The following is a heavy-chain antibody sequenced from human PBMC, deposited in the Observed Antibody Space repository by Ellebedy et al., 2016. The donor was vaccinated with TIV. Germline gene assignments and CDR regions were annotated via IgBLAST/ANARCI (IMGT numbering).Heavy chain of an antibody. Sequence: GGSLRLXCAASGFTFTNYGMHWVRQAPGKGLEWVAVIWDNGSDKDYGDSVKGRFTISRDNSKNTLYLQMNSLRAEDTATYYCARRMTIPGVSGWGYGLDVWGLGTTVIVSS. CDR2: IWDNGSDK. CDR1: GFTFTNYG. CDR3: ARRMTIPGVSGWGYGLDV. V-gene: IGHV3-33*01. D-gene: IGHD2-2*01. J-gene: IGHJ6*02.